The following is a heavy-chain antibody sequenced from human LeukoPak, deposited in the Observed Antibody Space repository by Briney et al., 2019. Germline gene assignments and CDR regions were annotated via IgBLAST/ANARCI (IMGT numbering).Heavy chain of an antibody. Sequence: GGSLRLSCAGSGFTFNNYAMSWVRRAPRKGLEWISGISGSGASTYYADSVKGRFTISRDDSRNTLYLQMNSLRGDDTAVYYCAKDVGKWESLHFFDYWGQGTLVTVSS. D-gene: IGHD1-26*01. CDR2: ISGSGAST. CDR3: AKDVGKWESLHFFDY. V-gene: IGHV3-23*01. J-gene: IGHJ4*02. CDR1: GFTFNNYA.